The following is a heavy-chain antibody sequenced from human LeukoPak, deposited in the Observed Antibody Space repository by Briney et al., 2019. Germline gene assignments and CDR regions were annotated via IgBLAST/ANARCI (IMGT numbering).Heavy chain of an antibody. Sequence: SETLSLTCTVSGGSISSYYWSWIRQPPGKGLEWIGYISYSGSTNYNPSLKSRVTISVDTSKNQFSLKLSSVTAADTAVYYCAGGRDGYNNFDYWGQGTLVTVSS. J-gene: IGHJ4*02. CDR3: AGGRDGYNNFDY. CDR2: ISYSGST. V-gene: IGHV4-59*01. CDR1: GGSISSYY. D-gene: IGHD5-24*01.